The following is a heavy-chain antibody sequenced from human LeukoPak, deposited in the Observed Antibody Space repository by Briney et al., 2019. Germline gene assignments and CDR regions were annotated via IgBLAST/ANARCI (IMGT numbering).Heavy chain of an antibody. CDR3: ARDYTSYFP. V-gene: IGHV3-7*03. Sequence: GGSLRLSCEASGFTFSSYWMSWVRQAPGKGLEWVANIKTDGSEKYYVDSVKGRFTISRDNAKNPLYLQMNSLRAEDTAVYYCARDYTSYFPWGQGTLVIVSS. CDR2: IKTDGSEK. CDR1: GFTFSSYW. J-gene: IGHJ5*02. D-gene: IGHD3-9*01.